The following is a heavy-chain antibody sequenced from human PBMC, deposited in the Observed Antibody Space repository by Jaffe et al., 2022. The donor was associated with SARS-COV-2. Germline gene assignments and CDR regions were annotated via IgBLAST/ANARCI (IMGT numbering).Heavy chain of an antibody. J-gene: IGHJ4*02. CDR1: GGSFSGYY. D-gene: IGHD2-2*01. CDR2: INHSGRT. V-gene: IGHV4-34*01. CDR3: ATHLPPKPGRKGYFDY. Sequence: QVQLQQWGAGLLKPSETLSLTCVVYGGSFSGYYWSWIRQFPGKGLEWIGEINHSGRTNYKPSLKSRVTMSVDTSKNEFSLKLSSVTAADTAVYYCATHLPPKPGRKGYFDYWGQGTLVTVSS.